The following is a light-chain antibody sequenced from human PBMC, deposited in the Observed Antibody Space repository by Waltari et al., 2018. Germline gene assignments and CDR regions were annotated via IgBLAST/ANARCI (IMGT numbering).Light chain of an antibody. CDR3: CSYAGSSTFYV. V-gene: IGLV2-23*02. CDR2: GVS. CDR1: SRDVGSYKL. J-gene: IGLJ1*01. Sequence: QSALTQPASVSGSPGQSITISCTGTSRDVGSYKLVSWYQQHPGNAPKTMIFGVSKRPSGVLNRFSGSKSGNTASLTISGLQAEDEADYYCCSYAGSSTFYVFGNGTKVTVL.